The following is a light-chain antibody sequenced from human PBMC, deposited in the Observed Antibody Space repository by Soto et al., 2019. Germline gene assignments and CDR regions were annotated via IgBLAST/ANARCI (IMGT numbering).Light chain of an antibody. Sequence: QSALTQPASVSGSPGQSITISCTGTSNDVGDYNYVSWYQHHPGKAPKLIIFEVTNRPSGVSYRFSGSKSGSRASLTVSGLQAAGEADYYCASYTSSSTLVFGTGTKLTVL. J-gene: IGLJ1*01. CDR3: ASYTSSSTLV. V-gene: IGLV2-14*01. CDR1: SNDVGDYNY. CDR2: EVT.